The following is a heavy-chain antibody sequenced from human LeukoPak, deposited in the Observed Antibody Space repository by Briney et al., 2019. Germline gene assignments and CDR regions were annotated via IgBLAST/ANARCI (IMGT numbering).Heavy chain of an antibody. CDR1: GDSISSGDYY. J-gene: IGHJ3*02. CDR3: ARGPYSYDSSGAFDI. V-gene: IGHV4-61*02. D-gene: IGHD3-22*01. CDR2: ISSSGST. Sequence: SQTPSLTCTVSGDSISSGDYYWSWIRQPAGKGLEWIGRISSSGSTNYNPSLKSRVTISVDTSKNQFSLKLSSVTAADTAVYFCARGPYSYDSSGAFDIWGQGTMVTVSS.